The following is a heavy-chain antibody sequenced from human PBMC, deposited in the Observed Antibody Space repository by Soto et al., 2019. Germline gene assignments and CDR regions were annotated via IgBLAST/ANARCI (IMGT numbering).Heavy chain of an antibody. CDR2: ISAYNGNT. Sequence: QVQLVQSGAEVKKPGASVKVSCKASGYTFSSYFISWVRQAPGQGLEWMGWISAYNGNTKYAQNLQGRVTMTTDTSTSTDYMELRSLRSDDTAVYYCARDLPPVDYWGQGTLVTVSS. V-gene: IGHV1-18*01. J-gene: IGHJ4*01. CDR1: GYTFSSYF. CDR3: ARDLPPVDY.